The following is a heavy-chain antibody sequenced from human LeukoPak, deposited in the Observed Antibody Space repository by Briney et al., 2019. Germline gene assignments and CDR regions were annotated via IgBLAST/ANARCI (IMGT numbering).Heavy chain of an antibody. CDR2: IYYSGST. D-gene: IGHD2-15*01. Sequence: SQTLSLTCTVSGGSISSGGYYWSWIRQYPGKGLEWIGYIYYSGSTHYNPSLKSRVTISVDTSKNQFSLKLSSVTAADTAVYYCARGKHCSGGSCYPTGWGQGTLVTVSS. V-gene: IGHV4-31*03. CDR1: GGSISSGGYY. CDR3: ARGKHCSGGSCYPTG. J-gene: IGHJ4*02.